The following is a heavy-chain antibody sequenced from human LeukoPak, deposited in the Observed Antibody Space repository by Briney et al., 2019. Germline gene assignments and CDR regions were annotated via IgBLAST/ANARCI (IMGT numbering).Heavy chain of an antibody. V-gene: IGHV3-30*18. CDR2: ISYDGSKK. Sequence: GGSLRLSCGASGFTFSSYGMHWIRQAPGKGPEWVAHISYDGSKKYYADSLKGRFTISRDNSKNTLYLQMNSLRAEDTAVFYCTKDQNGYNYGPFDYWGQGTLVTVSS. D-gene: IGHD5-18*01. J-gene: IGHJ4*02. CDR3: TKDQNGYNYGPFDY. CDR1: GFTFSSYG.